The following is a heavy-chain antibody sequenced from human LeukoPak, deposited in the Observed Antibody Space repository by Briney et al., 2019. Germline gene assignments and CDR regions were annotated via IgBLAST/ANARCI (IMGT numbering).Heavy chain of an antibody. Sequence: GESLKISCKGSGYSFTRYWIGWVRQMPGKGLEWMGIIYPGDSDTRYSPSFQGQVTISADKSISTAYLRWSSLKASDTAMYYCARHYDYVWGSYRFDYMDVWGKGTTVTVSS. CDR2: IYPGDSDT. V-gene: IGHV5-51*01. CDR1: GYSFTRYW. D-gene: IGHD3-16*02. J-gene: IGHJ6*03. CDR3: ARHYDYVWGSYRFDYMDV.